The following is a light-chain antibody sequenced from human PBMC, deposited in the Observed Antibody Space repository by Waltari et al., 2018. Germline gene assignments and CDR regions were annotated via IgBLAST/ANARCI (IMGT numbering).Light chain of an antibody. Sequence: QAVVTQEPSLTVSPGGTVTLTCGSSTGAVTTSHFSYWFQQKPGQAPRTLIYETTKTHSWTPARFSGSLLGGKAALALSGALPEDEADYYCFLYYSGVEVFGGGTKLTVL. CDR3: FLYYSGVEV. CDR2: ETT. J-gene: IGLJ2*01. V-gene: IGLV7-46*01. CDR1: TGAVTTSHF.